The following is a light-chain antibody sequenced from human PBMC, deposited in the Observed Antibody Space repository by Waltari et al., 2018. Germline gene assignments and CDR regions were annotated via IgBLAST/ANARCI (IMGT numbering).Light chain of an antibody. J-gene: IGLJ3*02. Sequence: QSALTHPPSVSGSPGQSFTISCPGTRPDVGSTSRFSWYQQPPGPAPKVIIYEVNKRPSGVPDRFSGSKSGNTASLTISGLQPEDEADYYCSSYTSSTTLVFGGGTSLTVL. CDR2: EVN. V-gene: IGLV2-18*02. CDR3: SSYTSSTTLV. CDR1: RPDVGSTSR.